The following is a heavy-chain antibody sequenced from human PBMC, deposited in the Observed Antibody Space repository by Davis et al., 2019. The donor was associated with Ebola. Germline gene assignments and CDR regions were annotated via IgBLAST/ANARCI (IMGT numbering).Heavy chain of an antibody. CDR1: GGSFSGYY. CDR3: ARACYDYIWGSYRYTPYFDY. D-gene: IGHD3-16*02. CDR2: INHSGST. V-gene: IGHV4-34*01. J-gene: IGHJ4*02. Sequence: MPGGSLRLSCAVYGGSFSGYYWSWIRQPPGKGLEWIGEINHSGSTKYNPSLMSRVTISVDTSKNQFSLKLSSVTAADTAVYYCARACYDYIWGSYRYTPYFDYWGQGTLVTVCS.